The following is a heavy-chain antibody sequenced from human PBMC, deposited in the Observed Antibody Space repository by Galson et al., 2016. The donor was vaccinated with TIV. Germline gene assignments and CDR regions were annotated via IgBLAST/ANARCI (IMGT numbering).Heavy chain of an antibody. CDR3: ARETGGSGWYTVDY. CDR2: IRPSATRT. V-gene: IGHV3-21*04. D-gene: IGHD6-19*01. J-gene: IGHJ4*02. Sequence: SLRLSCATSGFTLPNYGMTWVRQAPGKGLEWLSTIRPSATRTYYSDSVKDRFTTSRDDSSNTLFLQMNSLRAEDTAMYFCARETGGSGWYTVDYWGQGALVTVSS. CDR1: GFTLPNYG.